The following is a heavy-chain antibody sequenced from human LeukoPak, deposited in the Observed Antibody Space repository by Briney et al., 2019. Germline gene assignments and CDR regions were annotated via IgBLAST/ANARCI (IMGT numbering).Heavy chain of an antibody. CDR3: AKDRYSSSWYLDY. CDR2: ISYDGSNK. Sequence: PGGSLRLSCAASGFTFSSYGMHWVRQAPGKGLEWVAVISYDGSNKYYADSVKGRFTISRDNSKNTLYLQMNSLRAEDTAVYYCAKDRYSSSWYLDYWGQGTLVTVSS. J-gene: IGHJ4*02. CDR1: GFTFSSYG. D-gene: IGHD6-13*01. V-gene: IGHV3-30*18.